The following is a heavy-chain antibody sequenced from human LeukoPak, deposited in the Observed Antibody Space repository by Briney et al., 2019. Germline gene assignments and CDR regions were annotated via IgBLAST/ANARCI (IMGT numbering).Heavy chain of an antibody. Sequence: PGGSLRLSCAASGFTLSSYGMHWVRQAPGKGLEWVAIIYSDESNEYYADSVRGRFTISRDISKNTLFLQMNSLSAEDTAVYYCARVRGSTDWYVDYWGQGTPVTVSS. V-gene: IGHV3-33*01. CDR1: GFTLSSYG. D-gene: IGHD2-2*01. CDR2: IYSDESNE. CDR3: ARVRGSTDWYVDY. J-gene: IGHJ4*02.